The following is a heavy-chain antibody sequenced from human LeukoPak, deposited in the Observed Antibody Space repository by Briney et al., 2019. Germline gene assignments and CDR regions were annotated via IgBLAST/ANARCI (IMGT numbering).Heavy chain of an antibody. Sequence: PGGSLRLSCAASGFTFSSYEMNWVRQAPGKGLEWVSYISSSGSTIYYADSVKGRFTISRDNAKNSLYLQMNSLRAEDTAVYYCARGGYCSSTSCYADHYFDYWGQGTLVTVSS. CDR2: ISSSGSTI. CDR3: ARGGYCSSTSCYADHYFDY. V-gene: IGHV3-48*03. CDR1: GFTFSSYE. D-gene: IGHD2-2*01. J-gene: IGHJ4*02.